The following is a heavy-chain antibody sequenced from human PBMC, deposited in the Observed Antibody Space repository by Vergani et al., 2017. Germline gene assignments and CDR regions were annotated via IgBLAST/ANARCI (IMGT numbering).Heavy chain of an antibody. Sequence: QVQLVQSGAEVKKPGASVKVSCKASGYTFTSYYMHWVRQAPGQGLEWMGIINPSGGSTSYAQKFQGRVTMTRDTSTSTVYMELSSLRSEDTAVYYCARDLYYYDSSGRDGMDVWGQGTTVTVSS. V-gene: IGHV1-46*03. J-gene: IGHJ6*02. CDR3: ARDLYYYDSSGRDGMDV. D-gene: IGHD3-22*01. CDR2: INPSGGST. CDR1: GYTFTSYY.